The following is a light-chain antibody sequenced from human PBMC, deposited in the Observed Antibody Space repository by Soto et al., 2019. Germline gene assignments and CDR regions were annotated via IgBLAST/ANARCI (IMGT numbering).Light chain of an antibody. Sequence: QSSLTQPASVSGSPGQSITISCPGRSGDVGGYNYVSWYQHHPGKAPKLIIYDVSNRPSGVSNPFSGSKSGNTASLTISGLQPEDEADYYCSSYTTSNTRQIVFGTGTKVTGL. V-gene: IGLV2-14*03. CDR2: DVS. CDR1: SGDVGGYNY. CDR3: SSYTTSNTRQIV. J-gene: IGLJ1*01.